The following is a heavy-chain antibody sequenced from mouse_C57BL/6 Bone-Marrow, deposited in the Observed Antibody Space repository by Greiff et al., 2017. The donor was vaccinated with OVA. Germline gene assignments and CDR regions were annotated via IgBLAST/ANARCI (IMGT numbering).Heavy chain of an antibody. CDR1: GYTFTSYW. Sequence: QVQLQQPGAELVRPGSSVKLSCKASGYTFTSYWMHWVKQRPIQGLEWIGNIDPSDSDTHSNQKFKDKATLTVDKSSSTASMQLSSLTSEDSAVYYCARRGGYSNHVYAMDYWGQGTSVTVSS. V-gene: IGHV1-52*01. J-gene: IGHJ4*01. CDR2: IDPSDSDT. CDR3: ARRGGYSNHVYAMDY. D-gene: IGHD2-5*01.